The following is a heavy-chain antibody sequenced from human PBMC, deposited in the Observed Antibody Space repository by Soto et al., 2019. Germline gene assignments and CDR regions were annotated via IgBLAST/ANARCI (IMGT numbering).Heavy chain of an antibody. CDR3: TADLRSPARRFGP. J-gene: IGHJ5*02. D-gene: IGHD4-17*01. CDR1: GFAFTNAW. CDR2: IKSSSDGGTT. V-gene: IGHV3-15*01. Sequence: EVQLVESGGGLVEPGGSLRLSCAASGFAFTNAWMNWVRQDPGKGLEWVGRIKSSSDGGTTDYNAPVKGRFTISRDDSTNTLYLQMNSLNTEDTAVYYCTADLRSPARRFGPWGQGTLVPVSS.